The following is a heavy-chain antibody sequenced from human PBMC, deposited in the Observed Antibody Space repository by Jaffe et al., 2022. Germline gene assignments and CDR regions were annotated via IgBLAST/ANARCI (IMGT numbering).Heavy chain of an antibody. D-gene: IGHD3-22*01. CDR3: ARMIYYYDSSGYYYQNYYYYYMDV. CDR2: IYTSGST. V-gene: IGHV4-61*02. J-gene: IGHJ6*03. CDR1: GGSISSGSYY. Sequence: QVQLQESGPGLVKPSQTLSLTCTVSGGSISSGSYYWSWIRQPAGKGLEWIGRIYTSGSTNYNPSLKSRVTISVDTSKNQFSLKLSSVTAADTAVYYCARMIYYYDSSGYYYQNYYYYYMDVWGKGTTVTVSS.